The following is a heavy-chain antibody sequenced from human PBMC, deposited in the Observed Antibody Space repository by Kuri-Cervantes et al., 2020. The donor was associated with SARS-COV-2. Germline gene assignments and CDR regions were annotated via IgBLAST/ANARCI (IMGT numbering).Heavy chain of an antibody. Sequence: GESLKISCAASGFTFSSYGMHWVRQAPGKGLEWVAVIWYDGSNKYYADSVKGRFTISRDNSKNTLYLQMNSLRAEDTAVYYCVRDLSTSVFGAPNLDQWGQGTLVTVSS. V-gene: IGHV3-33*01. CDR3: VRDLSTSVFGAPNLDQ. J-gene: IGHJ4*02. CDR2: IWYDGSNK. CDR1: GFTFSSYG. D-gene: IGHD3-16*01.